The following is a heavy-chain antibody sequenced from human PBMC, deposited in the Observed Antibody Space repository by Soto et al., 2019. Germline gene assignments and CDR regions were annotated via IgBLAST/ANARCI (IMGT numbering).Heavy chain of an antibody. V-gene: IGHV3-66*01. J-gene: IGHJ6*03. CDR1: GFNVSTNY. CDR2: IYRGGSA. CDR3: ARGASGWSPYYFYFMDV. D-gene: IGHD6-19*01. Sequence: EVQLVESGGGLVQPGGSLRLSCAASGFNVSTNYMSWVRQAPGKGLEWVSVIYRGGSAYYADSLKGRFTLSRDTSKNTLYLQMKSLGAEDTAVHYCARGASGWSPYYFYFMDVWGKGTTVAVSS.